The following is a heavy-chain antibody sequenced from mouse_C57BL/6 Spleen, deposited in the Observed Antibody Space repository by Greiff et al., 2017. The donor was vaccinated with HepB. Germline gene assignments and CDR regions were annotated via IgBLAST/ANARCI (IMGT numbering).Heavy chain of an antibody. Sequence: EVMLVESGGGLVQPGGSLSLSCAASGFTFTDYYMSWVRQPPGKALEWLGFIRNKANGYTTEYSASVKGRFTISRDNSQSILYLQMNALRAEDSATYYCARYGRGSDAMDYWGQGTSVTVSS. CDR2: IRNKANGYTT. J-gene: IGHJ4*01. CDR1: GFTFTDYY. D-gene: IGHD1-1*01. V-gene: IGHV7-3*01. CDR3: ARYGRGSDAMDY.